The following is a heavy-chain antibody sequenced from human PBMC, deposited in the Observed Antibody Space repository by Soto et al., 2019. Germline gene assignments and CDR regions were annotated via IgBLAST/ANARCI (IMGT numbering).Heavy chain of an antibody. Sequence: EVQLVESGGGLVQPGGSLRLSCAASGFTFSSYEMNWVRQAPGKGLEWVSYISSSGSTIYYADSVKGRFTISRDNAKNSLYLQMNSLRAEGTAVYYCARVNDSSGYYFYYYYGMDVWGQGTTVTVSS. D-gene: IGHD3-22*01. CDR2: ISSSGSTI. CDR3: ARVNDSSGYYFYYYYGMDV. V-gene: IGHV3-48*03. J-gene: IGHJ6*02. CDR1: GFTFSSYE.